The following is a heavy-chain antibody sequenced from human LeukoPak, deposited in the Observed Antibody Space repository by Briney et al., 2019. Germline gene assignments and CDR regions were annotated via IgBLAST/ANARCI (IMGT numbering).Heavy chain of an antibody. V-gene: IGHV3-9*01. CDR2: LSSDSNHI. CDR1: GFTFEDYG. Sequence: GGSLRLSCAASGFTFEDYGMHWVRHVPGKGLEWVSGLSSDSNHIDYADSVKGRFTISRDNSKNTLYLQMNSLRAEDTAVYYCAKALGYCSGGSCYGTGQDYWGQGTLVTVSS. D-gene: IGHD2-15*01. J-gene: IGHJ4*02. CDR3: AKALGYCSGGSCYGTGQDY.